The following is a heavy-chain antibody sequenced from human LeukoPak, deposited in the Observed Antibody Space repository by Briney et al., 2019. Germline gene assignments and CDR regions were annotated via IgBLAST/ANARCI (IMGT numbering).Heavy chain of an antibody. CDR2: FYYSGST. CDR1: GGSIISYY. Sequence: SETLSLTCTVSGGSIISYYWSWIRQPPGKGLEWIGYFYYSGSTNYNPSLKSRVTLSVDTSKNQFSLNLRSVTAADTAVYYCARGGSLVGTTTHDTFDICGQGTMVTVSS. CDR3: ARGGSLVGTTTHDTFDI. V-gene: IGHV4-59*01. J-gene: IGHJ3*02. D-gene: IGHD1-26*01.